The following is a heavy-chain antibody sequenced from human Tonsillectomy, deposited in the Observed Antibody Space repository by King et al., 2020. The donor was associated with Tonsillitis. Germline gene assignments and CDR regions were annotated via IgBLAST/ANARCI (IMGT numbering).Heavy chain of an antibody. J-gene: IGHJ4*02. CDR3: ARGTRPTVVTPVFDY. D-gene: IGHD2-21*02. V-gene: IGHV4-30-4*07. CDR1: GGSISSGDYS. CDR2: YYSGST. Sequence: VQLQESGPGLLKPSQTLSLTCAVSGGSISSGDYSWSWIRQPPGKRLEWIAYYSGSTYYNPSLWSRLTISVDTSKNQFSLNLTSVTAADTAVYYCARGTRPTVVTPVFDYWGQGTLVTVSS.